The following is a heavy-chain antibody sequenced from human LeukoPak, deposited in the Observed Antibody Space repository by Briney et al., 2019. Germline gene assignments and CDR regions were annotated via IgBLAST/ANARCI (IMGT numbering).Heavy chain of an antibody. CDR1: GGSISSYY. D-gene: IGHD2-15*01. CDR3: ARGLFRFCSSGSCLSPFDY. CDR2: IYTSGST. V-gene: IGHV4-4*07. J-gene: IGHJ4*02. Sequence: SETLSLTCTVSGGSISSYYWSWIRQPAGKGLEWIGRIYTSGSTNYNPSLKSRVTMSVDTSKNQFSLKLSSVTAADTAVYYCARGLFRFCSSGSCLSPFDYWGQGTLVTVSS.